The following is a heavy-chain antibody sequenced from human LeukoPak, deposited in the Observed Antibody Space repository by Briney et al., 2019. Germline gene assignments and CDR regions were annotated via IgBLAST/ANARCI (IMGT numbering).Heavy chain of an antibody. J-gene: IGHJ4*02. D-gene: IGHD1-26*01. CDR1: GYIFTNYW. V-gene: IGHV5-51*01. Sequence: GESLKISCRVSGYIFTNYWIGWMRQMPGKGLEWMGIIYPGDSDTKYSPSFQGQVTISADKSISTAYLQWSSLKASDTAMYYCARQIVGATGPMDYWGQGTLVTVSS. CDR2: IYPGDSDT. CDR3: ARQIVGATGPMDY.